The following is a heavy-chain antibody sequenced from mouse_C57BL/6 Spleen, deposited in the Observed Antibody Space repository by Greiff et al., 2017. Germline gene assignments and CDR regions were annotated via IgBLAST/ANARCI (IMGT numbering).Heavy chain of an antibody. Sequence: DVKLVESGPGLVKPSQSLSLTCSVTGYSITSGYYWNWIRQFPGNKLEWMGYISYDGSNNYNPSLKNRISITRDTSKNQFFLKLNSVTTEDTATYYCARGGTTVVAPAYWGQGTLVTVSA. J-gene: IGHJ3*01. CDR2: ISYDGSN. CDR1: GYSITSGYY. V-gene: IGHV3-6*01. D-gene: IGHD1-1*01. CDR3: ARGGTTVVAPAY.